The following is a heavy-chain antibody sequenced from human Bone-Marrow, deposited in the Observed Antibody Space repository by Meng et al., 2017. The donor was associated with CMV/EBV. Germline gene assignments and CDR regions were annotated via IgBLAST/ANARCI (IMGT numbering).Heavy chain of an antibody. CDR3: ARVQTTVVTPPIPFGY. D-gene: IGHD4-23*01. V-gene: IGHV3-48*03. CDR1: GFTFSSYE. J-gene: IGHJ4*02. Sequence: GGSLRLSCAASGFTFSSYEMNWVRQAPGKGLEWVSYINSSGSTIYYADSVKGRFTISRDNAKNSLYLQMNSLRAEDTAVYYCARVQTTVVTPPIPFGYWGQGTLVTVSS. CDR2: INSSGSTI.